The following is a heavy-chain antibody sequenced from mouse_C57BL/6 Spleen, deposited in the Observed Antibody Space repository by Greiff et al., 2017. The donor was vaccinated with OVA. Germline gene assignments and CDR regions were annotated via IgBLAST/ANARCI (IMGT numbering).Heavy chain of an antibody. V-gene: IGHV3-6*01. D-gene: IGHD2-4*01. CDR2: ISYDGSN. CDR1: GYSFTSGYY. Sequence: VQLQQSGPGLVKPSQSLSLTCSVTGYSFTSGYYWNWIRQFPGNKLEWMGYISYDGSNNYNPSLKNRISITRDTSKNQFFLKLNSVTTEDTATYYCAYYDYYCDYWGQGTTLTVSS. CDR3: AYYDYYCDY. J-gene: IGHJ2*01.